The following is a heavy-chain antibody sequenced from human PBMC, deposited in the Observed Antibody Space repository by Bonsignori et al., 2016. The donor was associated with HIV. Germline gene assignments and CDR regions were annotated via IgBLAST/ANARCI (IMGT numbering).Heavy chain of an antibody. CDR3: ARQPPPGYISSWSSGSLDS. CDR2: IFYSGST. V-gene: IGHV4-39*07. CDR1: GGSISSASYY. Sequence: SETLSLTCTVSGGSISSASYYWGWIRQPPGKGLQWIGSIFYSGSTYYNPSLKSRVTISVDTSKKQFSLKLTSVTAADTAVYYCARQPPPGYISSWSSGSLDSWGQGTLVTVSS. D-gene: IGHD6-13*01. J-gene: IGHJ4*02.